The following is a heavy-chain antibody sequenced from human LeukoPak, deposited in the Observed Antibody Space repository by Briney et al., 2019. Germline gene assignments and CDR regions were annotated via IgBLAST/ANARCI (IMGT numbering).Heavy chain of an antibody. CDR3: ARDPGFDY. J-gene: IGHJ4*02. CDR2: VSAYNGDT. Sequence: GASVKVSCKASGYTFTCYGISWLRQAPGQGLEWMGWVSAYNGDTNYAQNLQGRVTMTTDTSTSTAYMEVKSLRSDDTAMYYCARDPGFDYWGQGTLVTVFS. CDR1: GYTFTCYG. D-gene: IGHD3-10*01. V-gene: IGHV1-18*01.